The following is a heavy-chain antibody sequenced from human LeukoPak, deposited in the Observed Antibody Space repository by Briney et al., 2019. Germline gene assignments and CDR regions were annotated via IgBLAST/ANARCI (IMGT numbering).Heavy chain of an antibody. V-gene: IGHV3-48*03. J-gene: IGHJ4*02. CDR3: AKPYLDY. CDR1: GFSFSNYE. Sequence: PGGSLRLSCAASGFSFSNYEMNWVSQAPGKGLEWVSFISSSGNTMYYADSVKGRFTVSRDNAKKSLFLQMNSLRVEDTAVYFCAKPYLDYWGQGTLVTVSS. CDR2: ISSSGNTM.